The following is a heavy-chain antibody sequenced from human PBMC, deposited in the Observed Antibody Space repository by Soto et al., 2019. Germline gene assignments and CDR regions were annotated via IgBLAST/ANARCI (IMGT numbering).Heavy chain of an antibody. CDR3: ARHAYDFWSGHPNPRYYYGMDV. CDR1: GYSFTSYW. Sequence: PGESLQICCKGSGYSFTSYWIGWVRQMHGKGLEWMGIIYPGDSNTRYSPSLQGQVTISVDKSISTAYLQWSSLKATDTAMYYCARHAYDFWSGHPNPRYYYGMDVWGQGTTVTVSS. D-gene: IGHD3-3*01. J-gene: IGHJ6*02. CDR2: IYPGDSNT. V-gene: IGHV5-51*01.